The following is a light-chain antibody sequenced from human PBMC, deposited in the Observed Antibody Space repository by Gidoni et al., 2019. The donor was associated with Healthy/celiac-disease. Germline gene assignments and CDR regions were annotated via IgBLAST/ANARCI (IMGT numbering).Light chain of an antibody. CDR1: QSISSC. V-gene: IGKV1-39*01. Sequence: DIHMTQSPSSLSASVGDRVTITCRTSQSISSCLNWYQQKPEKAPKLLIDAASSLQSGVPPRCSGSGAGTDFTLTISSQQAEDFATYYCQQSYSTPRSFGQGTKLEIK. J-gene: IGKJ2*04. CDR2: AAS. CDR3: QQSYSTPRS.